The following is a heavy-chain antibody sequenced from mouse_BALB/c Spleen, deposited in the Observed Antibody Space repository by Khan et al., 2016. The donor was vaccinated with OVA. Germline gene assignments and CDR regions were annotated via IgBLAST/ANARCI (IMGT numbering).Heavy chain of an antibody. CDR1: GYTFTSYW. Sequence: DLVKPGASVKLSCKASGYTFTSYWINWIKQRSGQGLEWIGRIAPGSGSTYYNEIFKGKATLTVDTSSSTAYIHLSSLSSEDSAVYFCARSNYYGKSLDAMDYWGQGTSVTVSS. V-gene: IGHV1S41*01. CDR3: ARSNYYGKSLDAMDY. CDR2: IAPGSGST. J-gene: IGHJ4*01. D-gene: IGHD1-1*01.